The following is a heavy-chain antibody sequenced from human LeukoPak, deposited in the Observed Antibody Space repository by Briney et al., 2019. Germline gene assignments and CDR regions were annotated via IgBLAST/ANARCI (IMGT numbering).Heavy chain of an antibody. CDR2: INHSGST. Sequence: PSETLSLTCAVYGGSFSGYYWSWIRQPPGKGLEWIGEINHSGSTNYNPSLKSRVTISVDTSKNQFSLKLSSVTAADTAVYYCAGGRGIVAQGLRPFDYWGQGTLVTVSS. V-gene: IGHV4-34*01. CDR3: AGGRGIVAQGLRPFDY. D-gene: IGHD5-12*01. J-gene: IGHJ4*02. CDR1: GGSFSGYY.